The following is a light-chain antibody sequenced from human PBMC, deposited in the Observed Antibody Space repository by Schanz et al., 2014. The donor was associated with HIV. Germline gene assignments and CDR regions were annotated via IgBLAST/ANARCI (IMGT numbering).Light chain of an antibody. V-gene: IGLV1-40*01. CDR3: AAWDDSLNGVI. J-gene: IGLJ2*01. CDR1: SSNIGAGFD. CDR2: GNN. Sequence: QSVLTQPPSVSGAPGQRVTISCTGSSSNIGAGFDVYWYQQLPGTAPKLLIYGNNNRPSGVPDRFSGSKSGISASLDITGLQAEDEADYYCAAWDDSLNGVIFGGGTKLTVL.